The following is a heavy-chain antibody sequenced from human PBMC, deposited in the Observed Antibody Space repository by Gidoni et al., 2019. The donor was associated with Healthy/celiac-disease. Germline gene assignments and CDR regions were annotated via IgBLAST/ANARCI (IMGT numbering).Heavy chain of an antibody. J-gene: IGHJ4*02. D-gene: IGHD6-19*01. CDR1: GFTFSSYS. V-gene: IGHV3-48*02. CDR3: ARVRPFGSGWYGTGFDY. CDR2: ISSSSSTI. Sequence: EVQLVESGGGLVQPGGSLSLSCAASGFTFSSYSMNWVRQAPGKGLEWVSYISSSSSTIYYADSVKGRFTISRDNAKNSLYLQMNSLRDEDTAVYYCARVRPFGSGWYGTGFDYWGQGTLVTVSS.